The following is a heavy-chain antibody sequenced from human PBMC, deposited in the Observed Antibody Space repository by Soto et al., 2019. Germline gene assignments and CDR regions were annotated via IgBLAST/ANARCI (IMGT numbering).Heavy chain of an antibody. CDR3: TIQGIATIEGFDS. V-gene: IGHV3-21*03. J-gene: IGHJ4*02. CDR1: GCDSSAYS. Sequence: GGLLSLSCAASGCDSSAYSVSWVRQAPGEGLEWVASINPSGSEIYYADSVEGRFVISRDDSKGIAYLQMNSLKAEDTGIYYCTIQGIATIEGFDSWGQGTLVTVSS. CDR2: INPSGSEI. D-gene: IGHD5-12*01.